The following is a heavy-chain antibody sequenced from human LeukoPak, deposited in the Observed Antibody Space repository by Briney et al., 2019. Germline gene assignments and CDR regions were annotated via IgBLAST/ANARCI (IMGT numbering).Heavy chain of an antibody. CDR3: ARDRPLVDCSGGSCYFFDRGYYGMDV. V-gene: IGHV4-61*01. J-gene: IGHJ6*02. CDR2: IYYWGRT. Sequence: SETLSHTCSVSGRPVSSGSYYGSCIRHPPGKGLVWLGYIYYWGRTNYNPPLKSRDHISVDTSKNQYSLKLSSVTAADTAVYYCARDRPLVDCSGGSCYFFDRGYYGMDVWGQGTTVTVSS. D-gene: IGHD2-15*01. CDR1: GRPVSSGSYY.